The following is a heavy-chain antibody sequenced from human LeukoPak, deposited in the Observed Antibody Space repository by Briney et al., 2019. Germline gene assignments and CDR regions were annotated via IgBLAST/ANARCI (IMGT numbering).Heavy chain of an antibody. CDR3: ARGAVVVPAAIH. CDR2: MFYTGSG. Sequence: SETLSLTCTVSGGSMSNYYWNWIRQPPGKGLEWIGYMFYTGSGKYNPSLKSRVTISVDTSKRQISLKLASVTTADTAVYYCARGAVVVPAAIHWGQGTLVTVSS. J-gene: IGHJ4*02. D-gene: IGHD2-2*01. V-gene: IGHV4-59*01. CDR1: GGSMSNYY.